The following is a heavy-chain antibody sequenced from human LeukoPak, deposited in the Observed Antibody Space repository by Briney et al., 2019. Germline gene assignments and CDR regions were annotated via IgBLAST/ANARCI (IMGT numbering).Heavy chain of an antibody. CDR1: GDSVSSNSAA. D-gene: IGHD5-18*01. CDR2: TYYRSKWYN. CDR3: VREGGYGILGY. V-gene: IGHV6-1*01. Sequence: SQTLSLTCAISGDSVSSNSAAWNRFRQSPSRGLEWLGRTYYRSKWYNDYAVSVKSRITISPDTSKNQFSLQLYSVTPEDTAIYYCVREGGYGILGYWAQGTLVTVSS. J-gene: IGHJ4*02.